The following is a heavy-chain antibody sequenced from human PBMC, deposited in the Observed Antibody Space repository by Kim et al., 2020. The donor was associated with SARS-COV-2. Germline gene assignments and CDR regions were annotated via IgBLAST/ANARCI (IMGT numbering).Heavy chain of an antibody. CDR3: ARAGTIFGVVIAHFDY. V-gene: IGHV4-31*03. D-gene: IGHD3-3*01. J-gene: IGHJ4*02. CDR1: GGSISSGGYY. CDR2: IYYSGST. Sequence: SETLSLTCTXSGGSISSGGYYWSWIRQHPGKGLEWIGYIYYSGSTYYNPSLKSRVTISVDTSKNQFSLKLSSVTAADTAVYYCARAGTIFGVVIAHFDYWGQGTLVTVSS.